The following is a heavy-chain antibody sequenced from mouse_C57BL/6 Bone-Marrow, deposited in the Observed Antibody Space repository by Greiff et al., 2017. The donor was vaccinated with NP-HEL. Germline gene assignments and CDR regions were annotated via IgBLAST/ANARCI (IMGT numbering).Heavy chain of an antibody. CDR2: IYPGDGDT. Sequence: VQLQESGAELVKPGASVKISCKASGYAFSSYWMNWVKQRPGKGLEWIGQIYPGDGDTNYNGKFKGKATLTADKSSSTAYMQLSSLTSEDSAVYFCARSIYYYGSSNWYFDVWGTGTTVTVSS. D-gene: IGHD1-1*01. V-gene: IGHV1-80*01. J-gene: IGHJ1*03. CDR1: GYAFSSYW. CDR3: ARSIYYYGSSNWYFDV.